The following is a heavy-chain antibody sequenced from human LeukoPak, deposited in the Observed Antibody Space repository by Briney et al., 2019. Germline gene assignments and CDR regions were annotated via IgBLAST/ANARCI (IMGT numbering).Heavy chain of an antibody. CDR1: GGTFNSYA. Sequence: ASVKVSCKASGGTFNSYAIGWVRQAPGQGLEWMGGIIPIFGTANYAQKVQGRVTITTDESTTTAYMELSSLRSEDTAVYYCARGITIDLNWFDPWGQGTLVTVSS. V-gene: IGHV1-69*05. CDR2: IIPIFGTA. CDR3: ARGITIDLNWFDP. D-gene: IGHD3-3*01. J-gene: IGHJ5*02.